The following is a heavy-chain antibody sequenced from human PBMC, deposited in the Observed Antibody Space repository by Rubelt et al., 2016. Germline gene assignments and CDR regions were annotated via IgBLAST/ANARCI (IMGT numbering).Heavy chain of an antibody. D-gene: IGHD1-14*01. CDR1: GFTFDDYA. CDR2: ISWNSGSI. J-gene: IGHJ6*02. Sequence: EVQLVESGGGLVQPGRSLRLSCAASGFTFDDYAMHWVRHAPGKGLEWVSGISWNSGSIGYADSVKGRFTISRDNDKNSLYLQMNSLRAEDTAFYYCAKENLPPGKSSNFYYGMDVWGQGTTVTVSS. CDR3: AKENLPPGKSSNFYYGMDV. V-gene: IGHV3-9*01.